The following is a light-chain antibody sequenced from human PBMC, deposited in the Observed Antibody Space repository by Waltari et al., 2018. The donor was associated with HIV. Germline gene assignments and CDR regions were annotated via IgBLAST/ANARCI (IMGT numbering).Light chain of an antibody. Sequence: QSVLTQPPSVSAAPGQKVTISCSGSSSNIGNNYVSWYQQLPGTAPKVPIYANNKRPSGILDRFSGSKSGTSATLGITGLQTGDEADYYCGTWDSSLSAVVFGGGTKLTVL. CDR2: ANN. V-gene: IGLV1-51*01. CDR3: GTWDSSLSAVV. CDR1: SSNIGNNY. J-gene: IGLJ2*01.